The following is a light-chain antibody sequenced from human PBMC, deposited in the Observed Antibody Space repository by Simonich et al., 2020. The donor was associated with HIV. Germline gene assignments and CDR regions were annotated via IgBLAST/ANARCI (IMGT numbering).Light chain of an antibody. J-gene: IGKJ3*01. CDR3: QQYNNWPSPFT. CDR1: QSISTN. V-gene: IGKV3-15*01. Sequence: EIVMTQYPATLSVSPGARATLSCTASQSISTNLAWYQQRPGQAPRLLIFGASTRATGIPARFRGSGSGTDFTLTISSMQSEDFAVYYCQQYNNWPSPFTFGPGTKVDLK. CDR2: GAS.